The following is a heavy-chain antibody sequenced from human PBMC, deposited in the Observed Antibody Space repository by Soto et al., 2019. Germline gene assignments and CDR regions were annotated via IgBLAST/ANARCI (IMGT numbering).Heavy chain of an antibody. D-gene: IGHD2-2*01. CDR1: GYTFTDYY. V-gene: IGHV1-2*02. J-gene: IGHJ5*02. CDR3: ARGIGSSSESWFDP. Sequence: ASVKVSCKASGYTFTDYYIHWVRQAPGQGLEWMGWINPNNGGTNSAQKFQGRVTMTRDTSISTAYMELSRLGSDDTAVYYCARGIGSSSESWFDPWGQGTLVTVSS. CDR2: INPNNGGT.